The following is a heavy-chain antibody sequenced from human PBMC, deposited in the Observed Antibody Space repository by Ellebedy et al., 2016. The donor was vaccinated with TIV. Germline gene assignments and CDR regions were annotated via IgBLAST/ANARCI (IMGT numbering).Heavy chain of an antibody. V-gene: IGHV4-39*01. J-gene: IGHJ4*02. CDR1: GGSISSGTYY. CDR3: ARRPPFYFDY. Sequence: GSLRLSXTVSGGSISSGTYYWGWIRQPPGKGLEWIGSIYYRGITYYNPSLKSRVTMSVDVSKSQFSLKLSSVTAADTAVYYCARRPPFYFDYWGQGTLV. CDR2: IYYRGIT.